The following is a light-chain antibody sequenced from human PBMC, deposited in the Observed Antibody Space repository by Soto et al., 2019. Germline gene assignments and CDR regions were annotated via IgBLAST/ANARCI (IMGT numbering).Light chain of an antibody. CDR2: DAT. CDR3: QQYNSYSWT. Sequence: DIQLTQSPSTSSASVGDNFIITCRASQSVNRRLAWYQQKPGRGTNLLIYDATSLESGVPSRFSGNGSGTKFTLTISSLQSDDCASYYCQQYNSYSWTFGQGTKVDIK. CDR1: QSVNRR. J-gene: IGKJ1*01. V-gene: IGKV1-5*01.